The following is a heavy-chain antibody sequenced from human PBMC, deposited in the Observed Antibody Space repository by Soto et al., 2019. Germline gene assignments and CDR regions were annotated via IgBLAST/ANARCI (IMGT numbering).Heavy chain of an antibody. CDR2: ISYDGSNK. Sequence: PGGSLRLSCAASGFTFSSYAMHWVRQAPGKGLEWVAAISYDGSNKYYADSVKGRFTISRDNSKNTLYLQMNSLRAEDTAVYYCARDGSALGQDYYYGMDVWGQGTTVTVSS. D-gene: IGHD3-10*01. J-gene: IGHJ6*02. CDR1: GFTFSSYA. CDR3: ARDGSALGQDYYYGMDV. V-gene: IGHV3-30-3*01.